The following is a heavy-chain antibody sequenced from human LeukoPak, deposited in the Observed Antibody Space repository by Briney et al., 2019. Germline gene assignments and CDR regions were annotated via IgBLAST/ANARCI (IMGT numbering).Heavy chain of an antibody. Sequence: GGSLRLSCAASGFTFNIYAMSWVRQAPGKGLEWVSAISGSGGSTYYADSVKGRFTISRDNSKNTLYLQMNSLRAEDTAVYYCAKEPPAYYYDSSGYSHGFDYWGQGTLVTVSS. CDR2: ISGSGGST. CDR3: AKEPPAYYYDSSGYSHGFDY. V-gene: IGHV3-23*01. J-gene: IGHJ4*02. CDR1: GFTFNIYA. D-gene: IGHD3-22*01.